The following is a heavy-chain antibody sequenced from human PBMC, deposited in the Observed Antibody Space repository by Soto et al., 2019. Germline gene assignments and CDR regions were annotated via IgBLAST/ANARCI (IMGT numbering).Heavy chain of an antibody. D-gene: IGHD3-22*01. V-gene: IGHV3-30*18. J-gene: IGHJ4*02. CDR3: AKAKDDSSGYPPGY. CDR1: GFTFSSYG. Sequence: GGSLRLSCAASGFTFSSYGMHWVRQAPGKGLEWVAVISYDGSNKYYADSVKGRFTISRDNSKNTLYLQMNSLRAEDTAVYYCAKAKDDSSGYPPGYWGQGTLVTVSS. CDR2: ISYDGSNK.